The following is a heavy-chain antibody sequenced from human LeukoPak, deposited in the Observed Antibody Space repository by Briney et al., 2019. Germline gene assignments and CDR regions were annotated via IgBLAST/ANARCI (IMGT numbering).Heavy chain of an antibody. D-gene: IGHD3-22*01. CDR3: AKDSMHYYDSSGYYHTLFDY. CDR2: ISGSGGST. CDR1: GFTFSSYA. J-gene: IGHJ4*02. V-gene: IGHV3-23*01. Sequence: GRSLRLSCAASGFTFSSYAMSWVRQAPGKGLEWVSAISGSGGSTYYADSVKGRFTISRDNSKNTLYLQMNSLRAEDTAVYYCAKDSMHYYDSSGYYHTLFDYWGQGTLVTVSS.